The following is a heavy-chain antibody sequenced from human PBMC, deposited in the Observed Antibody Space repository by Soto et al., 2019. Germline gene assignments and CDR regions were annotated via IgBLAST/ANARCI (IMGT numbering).Heavy chain of an antibody. Sequence: SETLSLTCTVSGGSISSSSYYWGWIRQPPGKGLEWIGGIYYSGSTYYNPSLKSRVTISVDTSKNEFSLKLSSVTAADTAVYYCARHEWYSSGERVIDYWGQGTLVTVSS. CDR1: GGSISSSSYY. CDR3: ARHEWYSSGERVIDY. D-gene: IGHD6-19*01. J-gene: IGHJ4*02. CDR2: IYYSGST. V-gene: IGHV4-39*01.